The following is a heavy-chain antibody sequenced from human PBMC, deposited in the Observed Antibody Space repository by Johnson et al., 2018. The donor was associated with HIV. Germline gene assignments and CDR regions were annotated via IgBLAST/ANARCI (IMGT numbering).Heavy chain of an antibody. D-gene: IGHD6-19*01. J-gene: IGHJ3*02. V-gene: IGHV3-30*04. CDR2: ISYDGSNK. CDR3: ASPRAVSGGGAFDI. Sequence: QMQLVESGGGVVQPGRSLRLSCAASGFTFSSYAMHWVRQAPGKGLEWVAVISYDGSNKYYADSVKGRFTISRDNSKNTLYLQMNSLGAEDTAVYCCASPRAVSGGGAFDIWSQGTMVTVSS. CDR1: GFTFSSYA.